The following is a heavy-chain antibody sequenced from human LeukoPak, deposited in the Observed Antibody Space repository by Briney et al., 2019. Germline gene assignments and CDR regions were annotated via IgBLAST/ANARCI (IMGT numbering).Heavy chain of an antibody. D-gene: IGHD3-10*01. CDR1: GYTFTSYY. V-gene: IGHV1-46*01. CDR2: INPSGGST. Sequence: ASVKVSCKASGYTFTSYYMHWVRQAPGQGLEWMGIINPSGGSTSYAQKFQGRVTMTRDTSTSTVYMELSSLRSEDTAVYYCARYRSYYGSGRGYYFDYWGQGTLVTVSS. CDR3: ARYRSYYGSGRGYYFDY. J-gene: IGHJ4*02.